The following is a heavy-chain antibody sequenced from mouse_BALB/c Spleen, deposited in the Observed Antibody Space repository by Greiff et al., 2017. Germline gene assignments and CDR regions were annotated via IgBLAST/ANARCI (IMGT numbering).Heavy chain of an antibody. CDR1: GFTFSSYA. CDR3: AREDYYGYYAMDY. J-gene: IGHJ4*01. Sequence: EVQLVESGGGLVKPGGSLKLSCAASGFTFSSYAMSWVRQTPEKRLEWVASISSGGSTYYPDSVKGRFTISRDNAKNTLYLQMSSLKSEDTAMYYCAREDYYGYYAMDYWGQGTSVTVSS. D-gene: IGHD1-1*01. CDR2: ISSGGST. V-gene: IGHV5-6*01.